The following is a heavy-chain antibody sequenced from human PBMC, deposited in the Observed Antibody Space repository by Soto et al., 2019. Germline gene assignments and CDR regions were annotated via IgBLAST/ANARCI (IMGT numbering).Heavy chain of an antibody. J-gene: IGHJ4*02. V-gene: IGHV4-34*01. CDR3: ASDSLSLGSGYDRGYFDY. D-gene: IGHD5-12*01. CDR2: INHSGST. Sequence: PSETLSLTCAVYGGSFSGFYWSWIRQPPGKGLEWIGEINHSGSTNYNPSLKSRVTISVDTSKNQFSLKLSSVTAADTAVYYCASDSLSLGSGYDRGYFDYWGQGTLVTVSS. CDR1: GGSFSGFY.